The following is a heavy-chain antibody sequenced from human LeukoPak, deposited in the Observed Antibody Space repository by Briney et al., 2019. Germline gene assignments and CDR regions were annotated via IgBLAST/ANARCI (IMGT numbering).Heavy chain of an antibody. V-gene: IGHV3-53*01. Sequence: PGGSLRLPCAASGFTVSSNYMNWVRQAPGKGLEWVSVIYTGGNTYYADSVKGRFTISRDNSKNTLYLQMHSLRAEDTAVYYCASPSSGQSFDIWGQGTMVTVSS. CDR1: GFTVSSNY. J-gene: IGHJ3*02. CDR3: ASPSSGQSFDI. CDR2: IYTGGNT. D-gene: IGHD6-19*01.